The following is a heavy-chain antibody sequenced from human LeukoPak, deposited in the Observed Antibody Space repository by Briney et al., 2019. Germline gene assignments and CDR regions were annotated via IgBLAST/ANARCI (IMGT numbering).Heavy chain of an antibody. CDR2: INHSGST. Sequence: SETLSLTCAVYGGSFSGYYWSWIRQPPEKGLEWIGEINHSGSTNYNPSLKSRVTISVDTSKNQFSLKLSSVTAADTAVYYCARGGRLGYCSSTSCYGRHWFDPWGQGTLVTVSS. J-gene: IGHJ5*02. CDR3: ARGGRLGYCSSTSCYGRHWFDP. CDR1: GGSFSGYY. D-gene: IGHD2-2*01. V-gene: IGHV4-34*01.